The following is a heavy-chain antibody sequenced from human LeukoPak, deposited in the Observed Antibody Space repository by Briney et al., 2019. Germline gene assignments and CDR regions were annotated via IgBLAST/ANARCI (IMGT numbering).Heavy chain of an antibody. CDR3: ARGKATAIPD. V-gene: IGHV4-34*01. D-gene: IGHD2-21*02. CDR2: INHSGST. CDR1: GGSFSGYY. J-gene: IGHJ4*02. Sequence: PSETPSLTCAVYGGSFSGYYWSWIRQPPGKGLEWIGEINHSGSTNYNPSLKSRVTISVDTSKNQFSLKLSSVTAADTAVYYCARGKATAIPDWGQGTLVTVSS.